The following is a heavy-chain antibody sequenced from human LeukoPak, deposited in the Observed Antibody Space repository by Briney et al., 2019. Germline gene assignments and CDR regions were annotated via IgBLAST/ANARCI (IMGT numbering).Heavy chain of an antibody. J-gene: IGHJ4*02. D-gene: IGHD3-3*01. CDR2: VYYSGST. V-gene: IGHV4-59*01. CDR3: ARVKRFSGTFNY. Sequence: SETLSLTCTVSGGSISSYYCSWIRQPPGKGLEWIGNVYYSGSTNYNPSPKSRVTISVDTSKNLFSLKLTSVTAADTAVYYCARVKRFSGTFNYWGQGTLVTVSS. CDR1: GGSISSYY.